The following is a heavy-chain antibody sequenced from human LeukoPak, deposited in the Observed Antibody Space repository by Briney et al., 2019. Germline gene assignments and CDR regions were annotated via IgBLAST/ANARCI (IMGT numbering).Heavy chain of an antibody. CDR1: GFTFSDDY. V-gene: IGHV3-11*04. CDR2: ISSSGNII. J-gene: IGHJ4*02. Sequence: GXSLRLSCAASGFTFSDDYMGWVRQAPGKGVEWVSYISSSGNIIHYAHSVPGRFTISSDNPNHSLFLQMNSLRAEHTAVYYSARDGDQMYEVYDYWGQGTLVTVSS. CDR3: ARDGDQMYEVYDY. D-gene: IGHD1-14*01.